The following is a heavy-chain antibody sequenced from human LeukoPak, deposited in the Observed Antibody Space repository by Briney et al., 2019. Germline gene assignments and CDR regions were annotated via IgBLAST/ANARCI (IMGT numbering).Heavy chain of an antibody. V-gene: IGHV1-18*01. D-gene: IGHD6-13*01. CDR2: ISAYNGNT. J-gene: IGHJ4*02. Sequence: ASVKVSCKASGYTFTSYGISWVRQAPGQGREWMGWISAYNGNTNYAQKLQGRVTMTTDTSTSTAYMELRSLRSDDTSVYYCARDWVQQLVHYFDNWGQGTLVTVSS. CDR1: GYTFTSYG. CDR3: ARDWVQQLVHYFDN.